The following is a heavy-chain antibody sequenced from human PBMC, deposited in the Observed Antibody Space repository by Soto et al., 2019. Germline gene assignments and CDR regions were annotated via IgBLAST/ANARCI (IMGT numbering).Heavy chain of an antibody. D-gene: IGHD4-17*01. CDR1: GGSITVDSISRNTYY. J-gene: IGHJ6*02. CDR2: FFIGGNT. CDR3: ARAHYGDYGYGMDV. Sequence: PSETLSLTCTVSGGSITVDSISRNTYYWGWMRQPPGKGLEWIASFFIGGNTYYNPSLKSRVTTSVDTSKNQFSLKLSSVTAADTAVYYCARAHYGDYGYGMDVWGQGTTVTVSS. V-gene: IGHV4-39*01.